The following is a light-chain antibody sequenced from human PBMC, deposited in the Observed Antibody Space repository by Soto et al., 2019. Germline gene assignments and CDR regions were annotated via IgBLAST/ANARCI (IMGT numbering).Light chain of an antibody. Sequence: QAVVTQPPSASGTPGQRVTISCSGSSSNIGSRYVLWYQQLPGTAPKLLIYKNNQRPSGVPDRFSGSESGTSASLAISGLRSEDEADYYCAAWDDSLSGYVVGTGTKLTVL. CDR3: AAWDDSLSGYV. CDR2: KNN. CDR1: SSNIGSRY. J-gene: IGLJ1*01. V-gene: IGLV1-47*01.